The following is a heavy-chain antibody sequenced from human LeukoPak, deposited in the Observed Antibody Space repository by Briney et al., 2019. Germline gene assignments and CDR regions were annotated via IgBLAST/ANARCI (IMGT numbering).Heavy chain of an antibody. V-gene: IGHV3-7*01. CDR2: IKEDGSEK. J-gene: IGHJ5*02. CDR3: ARDRGIYSGYDPNWFDP. CDR1: GFTFSSYW. Sequence: GGSLRLSCAASGFTFSSYWMSWVRQAPGKGLEWVANIKEDGSEKNYVDSVTGRFTISRDNAKNSLYLQMNSLRAEDTAVYYCARDRGIYSGYDPNWFDPWGQGTLVTVSS. D-gene: IGHD5-12*01.